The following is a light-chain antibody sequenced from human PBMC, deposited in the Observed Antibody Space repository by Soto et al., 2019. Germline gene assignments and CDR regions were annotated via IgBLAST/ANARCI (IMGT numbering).Light chain of an antibody. CDR1: QSISNH. CDR3: QQYYNLPIT. V-gene: IGKV1-33*01. J-gene: IGKJ5*01. Sequence: DIQMTQSPSSLSASVGDRVAITCRASQSISNHLNWYQQKPGKAPKLLIYDASNLETGVPSRFSGSGSGTDFTVTISSLQPEDFATYSCQQYYNLPITFGQGTRLEIK. CDR2: DAS.